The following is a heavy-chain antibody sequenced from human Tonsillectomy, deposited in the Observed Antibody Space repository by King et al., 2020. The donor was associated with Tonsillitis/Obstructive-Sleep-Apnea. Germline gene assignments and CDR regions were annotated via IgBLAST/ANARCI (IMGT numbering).Heavy chain of an antibody. CDR3: AKLGNLEWLGYYYYMDV. CDR2: IIVSGGGN. J-gene: IGHJ6*03. V-gene: IGHV3-23*04. CDR1: GFTFISDA. D-gene: IGHD3-3*01. Sequence: VQLVESGGGLEQPGGSLRLSCVASGFTFISDAMSWVSQAPGRGLEWASGIIVSGGGNYYADTVKGRCTITGDNSKNTLYLEMNSLRAEDTAVYYCAKLGNLEWLGYYYYMDVWGKGTTVTVSS.